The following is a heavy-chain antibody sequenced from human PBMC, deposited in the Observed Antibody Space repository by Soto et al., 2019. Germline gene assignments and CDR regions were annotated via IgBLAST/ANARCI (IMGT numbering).Heavy chain of an antibody. CDR1: GYNFAGYW. Sequence: GESLKISCKGSGYNFAGYWIAWVRQMPGKGLELMGIIYPSDSDTRYRPSFQAQVTISVDKSISSAYLQWSSLRASDTAMYYCARGGVSTRTFDYWGQGTPVTVS. V-gene: IGHV5-51*01. D-gene: IGHD3-3*01. CDR3: ARGGVSTRTFDY. CDR2: IYPSDSDT. J-gene: IGHJ4*02.